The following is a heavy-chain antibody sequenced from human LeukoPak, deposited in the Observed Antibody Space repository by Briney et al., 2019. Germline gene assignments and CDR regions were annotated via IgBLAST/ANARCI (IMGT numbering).Heavy chain of an antibody. V-gene: IGHV1-58*01. CDR2: IVVGSGNT. CDR3: ASNADYYGSGGMRYYYYYMDV. D-gene: IGHD3-10*01. Sequence: SVKVSCKASGFTFTSSAVQWVRQARGQRLEWIGWIVVGSGNTNYAQKFQERVTITRDMSTSTAYMELSSLRSEDTAVYYCASNADYYGSGGMRYYYYYMDVWGKGTTVTVSS. CDR1: GFTFTSSA. J-gene: IGHJ6*03.